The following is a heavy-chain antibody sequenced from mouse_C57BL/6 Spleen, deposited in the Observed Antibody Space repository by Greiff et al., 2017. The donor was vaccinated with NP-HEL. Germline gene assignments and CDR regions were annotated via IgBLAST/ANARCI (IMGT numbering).Heavy chain of an antibody. Sequence: QVQLQQSGPELVKPGASVKLSCKASGYTFTSYDINWVKQRPGQGLEWIGWIYPRDGSTNYNEKFKGKATLTVDKSSSTAYMQLHSLTSEDSAVYFCAGREGDCANYYAFWCWGQGASVT. V-gene: IGHV1-85*01. CDR3: AGREGDCANYYAFWC. CDR2: IYPRDGST. CDR1: GYTFTSYD. J-gene: IGHJ4*01. D-gene: IGHD2-13*01.